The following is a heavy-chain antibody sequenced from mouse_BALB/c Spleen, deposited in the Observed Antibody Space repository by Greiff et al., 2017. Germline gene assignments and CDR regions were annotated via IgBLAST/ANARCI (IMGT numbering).Heavy chain of an antibody. D-gene: IGHD4-1*01. J-gene: IGHJ3*01. CDR3: ARWRWDGAY. CDR2: IYPGDGDT. V-gene: IGHV1-87*01. CDR1: GYTFTSYW. Sequence: VQLQQSGAELARPGASVKLSCKASGYTFTSYWMQWVKQRPGQGLEWIGAIYPGDGDTRYTQKFKGKATLTADKSSSTAYMQLSSLASEDSAVYYCARWRWDGAYWGQGTLVTVSA.